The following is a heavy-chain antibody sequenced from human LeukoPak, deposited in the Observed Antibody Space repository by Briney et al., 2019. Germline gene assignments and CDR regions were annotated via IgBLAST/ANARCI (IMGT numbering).Heavy chain of an antibody. CDR3: ARVLRQGHHDILTGFVGFDI. J-gene: IGHJ3*02. V-gene: IGHV4-39*07. D-gene: IGHD3-9*01. CDR2: IYYSGST. CDR1: GGSISSSSYF. Sequence: SETLSLTCTVSGGSISSSSYFWGWIRQPPGKGLEWIGSIYYSGSTYYNPSLKSRVTISVDTSKNQFSLKLNSVTAADTAVYYCARVLRQGHHDILTGFVGFDIWGQGTMVTVSS.